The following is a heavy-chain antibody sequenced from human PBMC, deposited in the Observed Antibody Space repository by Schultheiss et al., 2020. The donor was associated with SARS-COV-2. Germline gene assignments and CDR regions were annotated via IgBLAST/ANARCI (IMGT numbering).Heavy chain of an antibody. CDR1: GFTFSSYG. D-gene: IGHD1-26*01. CDR2: ISSSGSTI. V-gene: IGHV3-48*01. Sequence: GGSLRLSCAASGFTFSSYGMHWVRQAPGKGLEWVSYISSSGSTIYYADSVKGRFTISRDNSKNTLYVQMNSLRAEDTAIYYCAKGYSGSFSAGDDTFDIWGQGTMVTVSS. J-gene: IGHJ3*02. CDR3: AKGYSGSFSAGDDTFDI.